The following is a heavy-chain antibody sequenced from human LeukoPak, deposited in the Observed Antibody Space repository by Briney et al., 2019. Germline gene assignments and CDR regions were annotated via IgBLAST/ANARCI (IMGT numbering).Heavy chain of an antibody. J-gene: IGHJ4*02. CDR3: AKANWVSNADAVW. Sequence: GGSLRLSCAVSGITLSNYGMSWVRQAPGEGLEWVAGISGSGGATNYADSVKGRFTLSRDDSRNTVYLQMSNLRVEDTAIYYCAKANWVSNADAVWWGQGTQVTVSS. CDR2: ISGSGGAT. V-gene: IGHV3-23*01. D-gene: IGHD1-1*01. CDR1: GITLSNYG.